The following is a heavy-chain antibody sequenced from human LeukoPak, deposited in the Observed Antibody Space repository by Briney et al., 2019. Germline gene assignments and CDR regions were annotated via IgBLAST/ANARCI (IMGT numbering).Heavy chain of an antibody. J-gene: IGHJ3*02. Sequence: ASVKISCKVSGYTLTELSMHWVRQAPGKGLEWMGGFDPEDGETIYAQKFQGRVTMTEDTSTDTAYMELSSLRSEDTAVYYCARRLRYFDPPGAFDIWGQGTMVTVSS. CDR3: ARRLRYFDPPGAFDI. D-gene: IGHD3-9*01. V-gene: IGHV1-24*01. CDR2: FDPEDGET. CDR1: GYTLTELS.